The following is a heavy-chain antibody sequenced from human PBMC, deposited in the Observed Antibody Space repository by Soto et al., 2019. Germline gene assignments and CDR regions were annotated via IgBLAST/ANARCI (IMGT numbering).Heavy chain of an antibody. D-gene: IGHD2-2*01. CDR1: GGSISSSNW. Sequence: SETLSLTCAVSGGSISSSNWWSWVRQPPGKGLEWIGEIYHSGSTNYNPSLKSRVTISVDNSKNTLYLQMNSLRAEDTAVYYCARGPAPMPLIDYWGQGTLVTVSS. CDR3: ARGPAPMPLIDY. V-gene: IGHV4-4*02. CDR2: IYHSGST. J-gene: IGHJ4*02.